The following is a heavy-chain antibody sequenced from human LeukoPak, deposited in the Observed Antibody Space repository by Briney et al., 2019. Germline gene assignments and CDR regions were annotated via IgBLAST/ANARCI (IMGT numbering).Heavy chain of an antibody. CDR2: INPYSGGT. Sequence: ASVTVSCTASGYSFIGYFIHWVRQAPGQGLEWVGWINPYSGGTNYAQKFQGRVTMTRDTSISTAYMDLSTLRSDDTAVYYCSTAYGSGTDFYYWGQGTLVTVSS. V-gene: IGHV1-2*02. D-gene: IGHD3-10*01. J-gene: IGHJ4*02. CDR1: GYSFIGYF. CDR3: STAYGSGTDFYY.